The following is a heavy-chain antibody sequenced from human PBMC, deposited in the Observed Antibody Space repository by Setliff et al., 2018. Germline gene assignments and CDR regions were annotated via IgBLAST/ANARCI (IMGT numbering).Heavy chain of an antibody. CDR2: VYFSGYT. D-gene: IGHD2-21*01. J-gene: IGHJ4*02. CDR1: GGSVSSTSHY. V-gene: IGHV4-39*07. CDR3: ATDDSCGGDCSLAGGYLDY. Sequence: SETLSLTCNVSGGSVSSTSHYWGLIRQPPGKGMEWIGSVYFSGYTSYNPSLQSRVTISVDSSRNTVYLQMNSLRAADTGVYHCATDDSCGGDCSLAGGYLDYWGQGILVTVSS.